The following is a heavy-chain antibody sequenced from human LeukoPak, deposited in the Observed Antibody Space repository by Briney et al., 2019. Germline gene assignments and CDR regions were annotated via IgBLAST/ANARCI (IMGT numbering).Heavy chain of an antibody. Sequence: PGGSLRLSCAASGFMFSHHTMTWVRQAPGKGLEWVAVKGRFAISRDDSNDMVYLQMNGLRAGDTAVYYCAKDIQRGFDYTNSLDSWGQGTLVIVSS. J-gene: IGHJ4*02. V-gene: IGHV3-30*02. CDR3: AKDIQRGFDYTNSLDS. CDR1: GFMFSHHT. D-gene: IGHD4-11*01.